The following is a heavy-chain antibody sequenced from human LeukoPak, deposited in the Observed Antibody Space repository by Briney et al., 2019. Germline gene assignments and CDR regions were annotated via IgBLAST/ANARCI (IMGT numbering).Heavy chain of an antibody. Sequence: GGSLRLSCAASGFTFSSYGMHWVRQAPGKGLEWVAVISYDGSNKYYADSVKGRFTISRDNSKNTLYLQMNSLRAEDTAVYYCAKDGSGISYDEIGYFDYWGQGALVTVSS. D-gene: IGHD3-3*01. CDR2: ISYDGSNK. CDR3: AKDGSGISYDEIGYFDY. V-gene: IGHV3-30*18. CDR1: GFTFSSYG. J-gene: IGHJ4*02.